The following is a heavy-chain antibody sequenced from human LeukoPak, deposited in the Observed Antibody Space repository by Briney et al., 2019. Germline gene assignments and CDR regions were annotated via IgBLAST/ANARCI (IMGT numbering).Heavy chain of an antibody. CDR2: IWYDGSNK. Sequence: GTSLRLSCAASGFTFSSYGMHWVRQSPGKRLEWVAVIWYDGSNKYYADSVKGRFTISRDNSKNTLHLQINSLRAEDTAVYYCARDSPYLDYWGQGTLVTVSS. V-gene: IGHV3-33*01. J-gene: IGHJ4*02. CDR3: ARDSPYLDY. CDR1: GFTFSSYG.